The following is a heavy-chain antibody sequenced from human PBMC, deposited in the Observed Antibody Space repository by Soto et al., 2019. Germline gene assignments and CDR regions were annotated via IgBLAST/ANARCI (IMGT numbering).Heavy chain of an antibody. CDR1: GGSISSGGYY. CDR3: ARSEGYYYDSSGYPPAEYFQH. V-gene: IGHV4-31*03. Sequence: SETLSLTCTVSGGSISSGGYYWSWIRQHPGKGLEWIGYIYYSGSTYYNPSLKSRVTISVDTSKNQFSLKLSSVTAADTAVYYCARSEGYYYDSSGYPPAEYFQHWGQGTLVTVSS. J-gene: IGHJ1*01. D-gene: IGHD3-22*01. CDR2: IYYSGST.